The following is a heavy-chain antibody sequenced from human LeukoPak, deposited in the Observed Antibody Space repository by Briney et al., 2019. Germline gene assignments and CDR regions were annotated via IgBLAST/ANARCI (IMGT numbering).Heavy chain of an antibody. CDR3: ARVRDGSSDAFDI. D-gene: IGHD5-24*01. V-gene: IGHV1-2*04. CDR2: INPNSGGT. J-gene: IGHJ3*02. CDR1: GYTFTGYY. Sequence: GASVKVSCKASGYTFTGYYMHWVRQAPGQGLEWMGWINPNSGGTNYAQKFQGWVTMTRDTSISTAYMELSRLRSDDTAVYYCARVRDGSSDAFDIWGQGTMVTVSS.